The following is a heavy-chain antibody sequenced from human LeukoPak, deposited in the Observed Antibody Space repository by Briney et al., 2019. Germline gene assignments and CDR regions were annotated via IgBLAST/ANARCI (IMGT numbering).Heavy chain of an antibody. CDR3: ARLFHCSGGSCNSSPPRTVTYGMDV. CDR2: INHSGST. D-gene: IGHD2-15*01. CDR1: GGSFSGYY. J-gene: IGHJ6*02. V-gene: IGHV4-34*01. Sequence: PSETLSLTCAVYGGSFSGYYWSWIRQPPGKGLEWIGEINHSGSTNYNPSLKSRVTISVDTSKNQFSLKLSSVTAADTAVYYCARLFHCSGGSCNSSPPRTVTYGMDVWGQGTTVTVSS.